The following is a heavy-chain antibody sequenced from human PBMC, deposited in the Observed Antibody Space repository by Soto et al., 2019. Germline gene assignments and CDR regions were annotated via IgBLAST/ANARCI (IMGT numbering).Heavy chain of an antibody. CDR1: GYIFTTYW. J-gene: IGHJ4*02. V-gene: IGHV5-51*01. CDR2: IFPGDSDT. CDR3: ARATGYYHTSGSDS. D-gene: IGHD3-22*01. Sequence: GESLKISCNGSGYIFTTYWIGWVRQMPGKGLEWMGIIFPGDSDTRYSPSFQGQVTISADKSISTAYLQMNGLRAEDTAVYYCARATGYYHTSGSDSWGQGTLVTVSS.